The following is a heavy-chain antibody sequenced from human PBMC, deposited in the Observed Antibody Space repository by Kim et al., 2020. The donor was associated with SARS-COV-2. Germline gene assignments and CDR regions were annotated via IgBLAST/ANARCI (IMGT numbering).Heavy chain of an antibody. CDR1: GFTFSDYY. V-gene: IGHV3-11*01. Sequence: GGSLRLSCAASGFTFSDYYMSWIRQAPGKGLEWVSYISSSGSTIYYADSVKGRFSISRDNAKNSLYLQMNSLRAEDTAVYYCARGGYSNYAGSRGGNYWGQGTLVTVSS. D-gene: IGHD4-4*01. CDR3: ARGGYSNYAGSRGGNY. CDR2: ISSSGSTI. J-gene: IGHJ4*02.